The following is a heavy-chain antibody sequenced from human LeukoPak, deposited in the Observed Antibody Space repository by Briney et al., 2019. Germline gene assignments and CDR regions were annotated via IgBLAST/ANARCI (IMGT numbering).Heavy chain of an antibody. CDR3: AKEGMIRGVIDY. D-gene: IGHD3-10*01. V-gene: IGHV4-4*07. CDR2: IHTSGST. J-gene: IGHJ4*02. Sequence: SETLSLTCTVSGGSMSHHWSWIRQPAGKGLEWIGHIHTSGSTNYNPSLKSRVTMSVDTSKNQFSLKVNSVTAADTAVYYCAKEGMIRGVIDYWGQGALVTVSS. CDR1: GGSMSHH.